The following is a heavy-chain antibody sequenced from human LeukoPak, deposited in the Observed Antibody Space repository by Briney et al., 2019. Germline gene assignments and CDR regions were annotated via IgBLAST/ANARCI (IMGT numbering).Heavy chain of an antibody. J-gene: IGHJ4*02. CDR3: ARRRYSGSSQHFDY. CDR2: IKQDGSEK. Sequence: GGSLRLSCAASGFTFSSYWMSWVRQAPGKGLERVANIKQDGSEKYYVDSVKGRLTISRDNAKNSLYLQMNSLRDEDAAVYYCARRRYSGSSQHFDYWGQGTLVTVSS. V-gene: IGHV3-7*01. CDR1: GFTFSSYW. D-gene: IGHD1-26*01.